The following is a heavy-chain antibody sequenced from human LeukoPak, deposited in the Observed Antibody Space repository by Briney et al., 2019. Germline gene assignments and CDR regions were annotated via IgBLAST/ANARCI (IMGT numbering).Heavy chain of an antibody. CDR3: ARDYRGYSYGYFGY. D-gene: IGHD5-18*01. J-gene: IGHJ4*02. Sequence: GGSLRLSCAASGFTFSSYGMHWVRRAPGKGLEWVAVIWYDGSNKYYADSVKGRFTISRDNSKNTLYLQMNSLRAEDTAVYYCARDYRGYSYGYFGYWGQGTLVTVSS. CDR2: IWYDGSNK. V-gene: IGHV3-33*01. CDR1: GFTFSSYG.